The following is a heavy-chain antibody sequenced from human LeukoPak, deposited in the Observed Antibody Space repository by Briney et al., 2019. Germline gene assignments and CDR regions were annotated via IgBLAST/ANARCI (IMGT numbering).Heavy chain of an antibody. D-gene: IGHD2-2*01. CDR3: ARDHCTSINCYEYKYYGMDV. CDR1: GYSFTGYY. Sequence: EASVKVSCKASGYSFTGYYLQWVRQAPGQGLEWMGWINPDSGGTNSAQKFQGRVTMTGDTSISTAYMELSSLRSDDTAVYYCARDHCTSINCYEYKYYGMDVWGQGTTVTVSS. V-gene: IGHV1-2*02. J-gene: IGHJ6*02. CDR2: INPDSGGT.